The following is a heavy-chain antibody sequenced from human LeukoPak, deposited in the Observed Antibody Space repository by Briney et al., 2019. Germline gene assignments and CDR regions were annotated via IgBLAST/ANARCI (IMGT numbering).Heavy chain of an antibody. CDR2: IYYSGST. D-gene: IGHD5-24*01. J-gene: IGHJ6*03. Sequence: SETLSLTCTVSGGSISSSSYYWGWIRQPPGKGLEWNGSIYYSGSTYYNPSLKSRVTISVDTSKNQSSLKLSSVTAADTAVYYCARDRDGYKSDYYYMDVWGKGTTVTVS. CDR3: ARDRDGYKSDYYYMDV. CDR1: GGSISSSSYY. V-gene: IGHV4-39*07.